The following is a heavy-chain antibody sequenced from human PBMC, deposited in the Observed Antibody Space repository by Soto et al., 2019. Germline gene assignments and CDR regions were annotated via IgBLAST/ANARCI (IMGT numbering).Heavy chain of an antibody. J-gene: IGHJ5*02. CDR3: ARTMTTVTTTPWFDP. D-gene: IGHD4-17*01. CDR2: IYYSGST. Sequence: RSLTCTVSGGSISSSSYYWGWIRQPPGKGLEWIGSIYYSGSTYYNPSLKSRVTISVDTSMNQFSLKLSSVTAADTAVYYCARTMTTVTTTPWFDPWGQGTLVTVSS. V-gene: IGHV4-39*01. CDR1: GGSISSSSYY.